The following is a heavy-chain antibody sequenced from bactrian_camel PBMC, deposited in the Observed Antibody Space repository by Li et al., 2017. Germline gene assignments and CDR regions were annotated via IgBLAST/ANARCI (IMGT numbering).Heavy chain of an antibody. Sequence: QVQLVESGGGSVQPGGSLRLSCTASGNTTSSNCMAWFRQSPGKEREGVAAIVSGATSTYYSNSVKGRFTISQDNAKNTLYLQMNSLKPEDTAMYSCAADAVDGDRMPLLRTRCLGTRHMYMHWGQGTQVTVS. V-gene: IGHV3S1*01. CDR3: AADAVDGDRMPLLRTRCLGTRHMYMH. J-gene: IGHJ4*01. D-gene: IGHD3*01. CDR1: GNTTSSNC. CDR2: IVSGATST.